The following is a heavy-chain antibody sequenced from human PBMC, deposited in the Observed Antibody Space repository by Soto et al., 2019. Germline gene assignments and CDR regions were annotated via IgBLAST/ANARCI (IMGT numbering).Heavy chain of an antibody. CDR1: GYTFTSYG. D-gene: IGHD3-3*01. CDR2: ISAYNGNT. CDR3: AREIAFWSGYYTDAFDI. V-gene: IGHV1-18*01. Sequence: APVKVSCKASGYTFTSYGISSVRQAPEQGLEWMGWISAYNGNTNYAQKLQGRVTMTTDTSTSTAYMELRSLRSDDTAVYYCAREIAFWSGYYTDAFDIWGQGTMVTVSS. J-gene: IGHJ3*02.